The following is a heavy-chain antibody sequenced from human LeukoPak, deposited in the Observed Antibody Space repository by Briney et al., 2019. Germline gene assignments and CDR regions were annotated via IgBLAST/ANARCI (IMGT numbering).Heavy chain of an antibody. CDR3: ARGIGSTTVTTLEYYFDY. V-gene: IGHV1-8*01. CDR1: GYTFTNYD. D-gene: IGHD4-17*01. Sequence: ASVKVSCKASGYTFTNYDINWVRQATGQGLEWMGWMNPNSGNTGYAQKFQGRVSMTRNTSISTAYMELSSLRSEDTAVYYCARGIGSTTVTTLEYYFDYWGQGTLDTVSS. J-gene: IGHJ4*02. CDR2: MNPNSGNT.